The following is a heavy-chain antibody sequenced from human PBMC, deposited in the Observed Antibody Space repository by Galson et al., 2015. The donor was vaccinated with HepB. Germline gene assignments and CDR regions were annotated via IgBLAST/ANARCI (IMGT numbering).Heavy chain of an antibody. V-gene: IGHV1-2*04. CDR2: INPNSGGT. D-gene: IGHD1-26*01. J-gene: IGHJ6*02. Sequence: SVKVSCKASGYTFTGYYMHWVRQAPGQGLEWMGWINPNSGGTNYAQKFQGWVTMTRDTSISTAYMELSRLRSDDTAVYYCAREGSYYGTEAIYYYGMDVWGQGTTVTVSS. CDR1: GYTFTGYY. CDR3: AREGSYYGTEAIYYYGMDV.